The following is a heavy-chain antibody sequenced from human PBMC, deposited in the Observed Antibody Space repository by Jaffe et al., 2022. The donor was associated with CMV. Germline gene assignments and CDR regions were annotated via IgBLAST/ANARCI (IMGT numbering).Heavy chain of an antibody. J-gene: IGHJ3*02. CDR2: IKSKTDGGTA. CDR3: RAGAPYSIGYIGDAFDI. CDR1: GFTFSNAW. Sequence: EVQLVESGGGLVKPGGSLRLSCAASGFTFSNAWMSWVRQAPGKGLEWVGRIKSKTDGGTADYAAPVKGRFTISRDDSKTTLYLQMNSLETEDTAVYYCRAGAPYSIGYIGDAFDIWGQGTMVTVSS. D-gene: IGHD3-22*01. V-gene: IGHV3-15*01.